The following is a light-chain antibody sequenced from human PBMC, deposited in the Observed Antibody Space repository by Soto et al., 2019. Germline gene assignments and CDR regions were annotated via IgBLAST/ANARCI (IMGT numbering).Light chain of an antibody. V-gene: IGKV1-5*03. CDR3: QQYHSYSRT. Sequence: DIQMTQSPSTLSASVGDRVTITCRASQSISSRLAWYQQKPGKAPKLLIYKASSLESGVPSRFSGSGSGTEFTLTISSLQPDDFASYYCQQYHSYSRTFGQGTKVEIK. CDR2: KAS. CDR1: QSISSR. J-gene: IGKJ1*01.